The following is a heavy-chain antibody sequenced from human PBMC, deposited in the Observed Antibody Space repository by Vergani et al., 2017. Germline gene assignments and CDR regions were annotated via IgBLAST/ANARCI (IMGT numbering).Heavy chain of an antibody. CDR1: GGSISSSSYY. J-gene: IGHJ5*02. V-gene: IGHV4-39*07. Sequence: QLQLQESGPGLVKPSETLSLTCTVSGGSISSSSYYWGWIRQPPGKGLEWIGSIYYSGSTYYNPSLKSRVTISVDTSKNQFSLKLSSVTAADTAVYYCARDPGSYDFWSGPHNWFDPWGQGTLVTVSS. D-gene: IGHD3-3*01. CDR2: IYYSGST. CDR3: ARDPGSYDFWSGPHNWFDP.